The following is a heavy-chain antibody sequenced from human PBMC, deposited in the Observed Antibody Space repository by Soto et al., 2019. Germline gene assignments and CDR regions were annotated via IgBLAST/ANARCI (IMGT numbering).Heavy chain of an antibody. V-gene: IGHV1-8*02. D-gene: IGHD2-15*01. CDR2: INPNSGNT. CDR1: GYTFTGYY. Sequence: ASVKVSCKASGYTFTGYYMHWVRQAPGQGLEWMGWINPNSGNTGYAQKFQGRVTMTRNTSISTAYMELSSLRSEDTAVYYCARAPYCSGGSCYHGGLDYWGQGTLVTVSS. CDR3: ARAPYCSGGSCYHGGLDY. J-gene: IGHJ4*02.